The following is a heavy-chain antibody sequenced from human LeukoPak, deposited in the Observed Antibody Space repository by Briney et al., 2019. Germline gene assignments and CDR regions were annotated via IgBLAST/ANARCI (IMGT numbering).Heavy chain of an antibody. J-gene: IGHJ4*02. Sequence: PGGSLRLSCAASGFIFSSYSMNWVRQAPGKGLEWVSSISSSSSYIYYADSVKGRFTISRDNAKNSLYLQMNSLRAEDTAVYYCARSVGVVAACFDYWGQGTLVTVSS. V-gene: IGHV3-21*01. CDR2: ISSSSSYI. CDR1: GFIFSSYS. CDR3: ARSVGVVAACFDY. D-gene: IGHD2-15*01.